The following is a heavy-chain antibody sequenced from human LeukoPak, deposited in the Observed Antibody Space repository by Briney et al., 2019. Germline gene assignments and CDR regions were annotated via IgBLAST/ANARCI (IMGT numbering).Heavy chain of an antibody. V-gene: IGHV3-30*04. Sequence: QSGGSLRLSCAASGFTFSSYAMHWVRQAPGKGLEWVAVISYDGSNKYYADSVEGRFTISRDNSKNTLYLQMNSLRAEDTAVYYCARDRRGSGWPEDYYYGMDVWGKGTTVTVSS. CDR1: GFTFSSYA. CDR2: ISYDGSNK. D-gene: IGHD6-19*01. J-gene: IGHJ6*04. CDR3: ARDRRGSGWPEDYYYGMDV.